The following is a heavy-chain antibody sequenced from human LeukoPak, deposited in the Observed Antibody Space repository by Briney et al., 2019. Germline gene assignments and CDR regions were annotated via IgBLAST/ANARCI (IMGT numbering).Heavy chain of an antibody. V-gene: IGHV4-4*02. J-gene: IGHJ5*01. CDR3: ARKGSDTWLTFWFDS. Sequence: SGTLSLTCAVSGGSIRSNNWWSWVRQAPGRGLEWIGEIFHSGSTNYNAALKSRVTISLDESNNRFSLEVTSVTAADTGVYYCARKGSDTWLTFWFDSWGQGTLVTVPS. CDR2: IFHSGST. D-gene: IGHD1-26*01. CDR1: GGSIRSNNW.